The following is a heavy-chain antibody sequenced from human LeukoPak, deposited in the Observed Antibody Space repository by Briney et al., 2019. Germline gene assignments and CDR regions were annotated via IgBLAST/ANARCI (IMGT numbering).Heavy chain of an antibody. V-gene: IGHV4-38-2*01. CDR1: GYSISSGYY. CDR3: ARPLYGGTDY. D-gene: IGHD4-23*01. CDR2: IYHSGST. J-gene: IGHJ4*02. Sequence: PSETLSLTCAVSGYSISSGYYWGWIRQPPGKGLEWIGSIYHSGSTYYNPSLKSRVTISVDTSKNQFSLKLSSVTAADTAVYYCARPLYGGTDYWGQGTLVTVSS.